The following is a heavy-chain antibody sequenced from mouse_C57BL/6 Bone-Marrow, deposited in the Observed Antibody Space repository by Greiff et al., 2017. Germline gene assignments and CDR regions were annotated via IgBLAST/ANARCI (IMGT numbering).Heavy chain of an antibody. D-gene: IGHD1-1*01. Sequence: QVHVKQPGAELVKPGASVKVSCKASGYTFTSYWMHWVKQRPGQGLEWIGRIHPSDSDTNYNQKFKGKATLTVDKSSSTAYMQLSSLTSEDSAVYYCAIPAGSSPYYAMDYWGQGTSVTVSS. CDR2: IHPSDSDT. V-gene: IGHV1-74*01. J-gene: IGHJ4*01. CDR1: GYTFTSYW. CDR3: AIPAGSSPYYAMDY.